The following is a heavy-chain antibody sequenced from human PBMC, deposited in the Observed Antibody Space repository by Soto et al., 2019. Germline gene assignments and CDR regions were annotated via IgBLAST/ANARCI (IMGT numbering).Heavy chain of an antibody. D-gene: IGHD2-2*03. J-gene: IGHJ6*02. V-gene: IGHV3-23*01. CDR1: GFIFGSYA. CDR3: AKEDGYCSSSSCPFGLDV. CDR2: ISASGDFT. Sequence: GSLRLSCAASGFIFGSYAMGWVRQAPGKGLEWVSDISASGDFTFYADSVKGRFTISRDNSKNTLYLQMNSPRADDTAVYFCAKEDGYCSSSSCPFGLDVWGQGTTVTVSS.